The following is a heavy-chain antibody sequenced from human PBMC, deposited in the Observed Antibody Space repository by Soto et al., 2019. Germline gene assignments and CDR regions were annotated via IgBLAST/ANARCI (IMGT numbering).Heavy chain of an antibody. D-gene: IGHD3-22*01. V-gene: IGHV2-5*01. CDR1: GISLSSSGVG. CDR2: IFWNDDR. J-gene: IGHJ4*02. CDR3: ATSTYDSSTYYYFDY. Sequence: QITLKESGPSLLKPSQTLTLTCTFSGISLSSSGVGVVWIRQPPGKALEWLSIIFWNDDRRYSPSLKDRLINTKNTSKNQVVLSMMNVDPVDTATYYCATSTYDSSTYYYFDYWGQGTLVTVSS.